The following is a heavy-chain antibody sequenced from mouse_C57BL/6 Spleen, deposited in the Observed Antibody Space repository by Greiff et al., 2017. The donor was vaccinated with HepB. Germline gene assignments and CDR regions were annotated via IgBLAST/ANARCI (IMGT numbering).Heavy chain of an antibody. Sequence: EVNLVESGGGLVKPGGSLKLSCAASGFTFSSYAMSWVRQTPEKRLEWVATISDGGRYTYYPDNVKGRFTISRDNAKNNLYLQMSHLKSEDTAMYYCARELYYYGSSPFAYWGQGTLVTVSA. CDR2: ISDGGRYT. CDR1: GFTFSSYA. CDR3: ARELYYYGSSPFAY. D-gene: IGHD1-1*01. J-gene: IGHJ3*01. V-gene: IGHV5-4*01.